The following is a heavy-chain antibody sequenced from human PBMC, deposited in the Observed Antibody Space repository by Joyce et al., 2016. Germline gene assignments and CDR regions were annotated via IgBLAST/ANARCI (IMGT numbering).Heavy chain of an antibody. CDR2: IRSKANGDAT. V-gene: IGHV3-73*02. Sequence: EVQLVESGGGLVQPGGYLKLSCAVSGFTLSGSSVHWVRQASGKGLEWVGRIRSKANGDATAYAASVKGRFSISRDDSKNTAYLQMNSLKTEDTAVYYCSNYDLWSGYSPSRDVWGQGSTVTVSS. CDR3: SNYDLWSGYSPSRDV. J-gene: IGHJ6*02. D-gene: IGHD3-3*01. CDR1: GFTLSGSS.